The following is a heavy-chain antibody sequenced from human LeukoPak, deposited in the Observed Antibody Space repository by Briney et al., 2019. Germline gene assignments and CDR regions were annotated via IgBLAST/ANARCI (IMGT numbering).Heavy chain of an antibody. D-gene: IGHD3-22*01. CDR3: ARAPDYYDSSGYSAYFDY. J-gene: IGHJ4*02. CDR2: IYYSGST. CDR1: GGSISSGGYY. Sequence: PSQTLSLTCTVSGGSISSGGYYWSWIRQHPGKGLEWLGYIYYSGSTYYNPSLKSRVTISVDTSKNQFSLKLSSVTAEDTGVYYCARAPDYYDSSGYSAYFDYWGQGTLVTVSS. V-gene: IGHV4-31*03.